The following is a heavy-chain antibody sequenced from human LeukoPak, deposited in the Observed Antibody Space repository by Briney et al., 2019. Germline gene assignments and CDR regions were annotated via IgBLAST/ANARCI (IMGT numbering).Heavy chain of an antibody. CDR2: ITPFNGNT. D-gene: IGHD5-24*01. Sequence: ASVKVSCKASGYTFTSYDINWVRQAPGQALEWMGWITPFNGNTNYAQKFQDRVTITRDRSMSTAYMELSSLRSEDTAMYYCANGPDGYNTYWGQGTLVTVSS. CDR3: ANGPDGYNTY. CDR1: GYTFTSYD. V-gene: IGHV1-45*02. J-gene: IGHJ4*02.